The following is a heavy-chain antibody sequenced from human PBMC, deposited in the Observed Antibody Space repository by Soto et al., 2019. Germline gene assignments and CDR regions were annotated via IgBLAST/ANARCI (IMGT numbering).Heavy chain of an antibody. D-gene: IGHD3-16*01. V-gene: IGHV1-2*02. Sequence: ASVKVSCKASGYTFTDYFMHWVRQAPGQGLEWMGWINGNSGGTSYAQKFQGRVAMTRDTSISTAYMELSSLTFDDTAVYYCARDPADSMIGIDYWSQGTLVTVSS. J-gene: IGHJ4*02. CDR2: INGNSGGT. CDR1: GYTFTDYF. CDR3: ARDPADSMIGIDY.